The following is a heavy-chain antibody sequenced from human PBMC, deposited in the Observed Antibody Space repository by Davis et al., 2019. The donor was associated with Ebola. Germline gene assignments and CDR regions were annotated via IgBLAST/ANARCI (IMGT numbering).Heavy chain of an antibody. CDR3: ARGGITMTVVPRDYYYGMDV. CDR2: INPNTDAT. CDR1: GYTFAAHY. J-gene: IGHJ6*02. V-gene: IGHV1-2*06. Sequence: ASVKVSCKASGYTFAAHYIHWVRQAPGQGLERMGRINPNTDATNYAQRFQGRVTMTRDTSTSTVYMDLNGLRSDDTAVYFCARGGITMTVVPRDYYYGMDVWGQGTTVTVSS. D-gene: IGHD3-22*01.